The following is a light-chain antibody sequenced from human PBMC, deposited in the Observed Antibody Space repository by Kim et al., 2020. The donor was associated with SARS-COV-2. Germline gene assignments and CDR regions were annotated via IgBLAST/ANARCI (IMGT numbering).Light chain of an antibody. V-gene: IGLV3-19*01. CDR1: SHGSYY. CDR3: NSRESSANHWM. CDR2: GKN. Sequence: ALGETVRFTCQGSSHGSYYASWYQQTAGQAPVLVFYGKNNRPSGIPDRFSGSYSGNTASLTITADQAEDEADYYCNSRESSANHWMFGGGTQLTVL. J-gene: IGLJ3*02.